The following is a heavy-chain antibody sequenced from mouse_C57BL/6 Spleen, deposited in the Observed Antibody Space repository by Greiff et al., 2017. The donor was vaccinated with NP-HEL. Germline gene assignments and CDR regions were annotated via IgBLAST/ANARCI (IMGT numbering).Heavy chain of an antibody. D-gene: IGHD4-1*02. Sequence: EVMLVESGGGLVKPGGSLKLSCAASGFTFSDYGMHWVRQAPEKGLEWVAYISSGSSTSYYADTVKGRFTISRDNAKNTLFLQMTSLRSEDTAMYYCARVNWDGAMDYWGQGTSVTVSS. CDR2: ISSGSSTS. J-gene: IGHJ4*01. CDR1: GFTFSDYG. CDR3: ARVNWDGAMDY. V-gene: IGHV5-17*01.